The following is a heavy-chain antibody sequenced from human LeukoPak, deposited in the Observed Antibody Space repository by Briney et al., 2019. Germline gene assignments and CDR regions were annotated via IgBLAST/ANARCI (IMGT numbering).Heavy chain of an antibody. Sequence: NPSVTLSLTCTVSGGSISSYYWSWIRQSPGKGVEWLGYISYGGATSYNPSLKRRVTISVDSPKNPFSLTISSLTAPDTALYYCARHGGTLDYFDYWGAGSLVTVSS. D-gene: IGHD1-26*01. V-gene: IGHV4-59*08. CDR3: ARHGGTLDYFDY. J-gene: IGHJ4*02. CDR1: GGSISSYY. CDR2: ISYGGAT.